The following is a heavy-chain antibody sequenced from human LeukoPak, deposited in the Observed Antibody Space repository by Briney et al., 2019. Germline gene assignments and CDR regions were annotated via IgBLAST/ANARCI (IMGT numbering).Heavy chain of an antibody. CDR3: ARGNFVSSRYGMDV. V-gene: IGHV3-11*01. CDR2: ISSSGRTM. J-gene: IGHJ6*02. D-gene: IGHD4-11*01. CDR1: GFTVSSNY. Sequence: GGSLRLSCAASGFTVSSNYMSWVRQAPGKGLEWTSYISSSGRTMDHADSVKGRFTISRDNAKNSLYLQMNSLRAEDTAVYYCARGNFVSSRYGMDVWGQGTTVTVSS.